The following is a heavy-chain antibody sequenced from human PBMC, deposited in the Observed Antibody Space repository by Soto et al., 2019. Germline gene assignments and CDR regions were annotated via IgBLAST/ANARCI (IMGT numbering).Heavy chain of an antibody. D-gene: IGHD2-2*01. CDR1: GGTFSSYA. CDR2: IIPIFGTA. V-gene: IGHV1-69*13. J-gene: IGHJ6*02. Sequence: ASVKVSCKASGGTFSSYAISWVRQAPGQGLEWMGGIIPIFGTANYAQKFQGRVTITADESTSTAYMELSSLRSEDTAVYYCARTGGDQLLWGRSRYYYYYGMDVWGQGTTVTVSS. CDR3: ARTGGDQLLWGRSRYYYYYGMDV.